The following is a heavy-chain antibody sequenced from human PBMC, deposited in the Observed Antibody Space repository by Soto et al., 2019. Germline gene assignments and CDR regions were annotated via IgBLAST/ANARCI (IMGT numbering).Heavy chain of an antibody. J-gene: IGHJ2*01. CDR1: GGTFSSYT. D-gene: IGHD5-12*01. CDR3: VREWLRGSGEDWYFDL. V-gene: IGHV1-69*08. Sequence: QVQLVQSGAEVKKPGSSVKVSCKASGGTFSSYTISWVRQAPGQGLEWMGRIIPILGIANYAQKFQGRVTITADKSTSTAYMELSSLRSEDTAVYYCVREWLRGSGEDWYFDLWGRGTLVTVSS. CDR2: IIPILGIA.